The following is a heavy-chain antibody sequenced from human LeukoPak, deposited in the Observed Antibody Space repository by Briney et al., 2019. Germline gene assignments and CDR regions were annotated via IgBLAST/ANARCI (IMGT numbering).Heavy chain of an antibody. J-gene: IGHJ4*02. Sequence: SETLSLTCTVSGGSISSGDYYWRWIRQPPGKGLEWIVYIYYSGSTYYNPSLKSRVTISVDTSKNQFSLKLSSVTAADTAVYYCARDPAYGGNPGFDYWGQGTLVTVSS. V-gene: IGHV4-30-4*08. CDR2: IYYSGST. D-gene: IGHD4-23*01. CDR1: GGSISSGDYY. CDR3: ARDPAYGGNPGFDY.